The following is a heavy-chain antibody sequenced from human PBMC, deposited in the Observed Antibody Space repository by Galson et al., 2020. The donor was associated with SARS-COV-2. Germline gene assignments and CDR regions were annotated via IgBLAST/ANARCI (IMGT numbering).Heavy chain of an antibody. CDR1: GYTFTSYY. D-gene: IGHD1-26*01. J-gene: IGHJ6*02. V-gene: IGHV1-46*01. Sequence: ASVKVSCKASGYTFTSYYMHWVRQAPGQGLEWMGIINPSGGSTSYAQKFQGRVTMTRDTPTSTVYMELSSLRSEETAVYYCARSGSIIVGATSNYYYGMDVWGQGTTVTVSS. CDR2: INPSGGST. CDR3: ARSGSIIVGATSNYYYGMDV.